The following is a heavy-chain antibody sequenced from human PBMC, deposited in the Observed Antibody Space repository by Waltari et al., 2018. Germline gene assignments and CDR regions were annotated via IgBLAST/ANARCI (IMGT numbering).Heavy chain of an antibody. CDR3: AKANTYGDGSAAFDY. J-gene: IGHJ4*02. D-gene: IGHD4-17*01. CDR2: ISGSGGST. V-gene: IGHV3-23*01. Sequence: EVQLLESGGGLVQPGGSLRLSCAASGFTFSSYAMSWFRQAPGKGLEWVSAISGSGGSTYYDDAVKCRFTISRDNSKNTLYLQMNSLRAEDTAVYYCAKANTYGDGSAAFDYWGQGTLVTVSS. CDR1: GFTFSSYA.